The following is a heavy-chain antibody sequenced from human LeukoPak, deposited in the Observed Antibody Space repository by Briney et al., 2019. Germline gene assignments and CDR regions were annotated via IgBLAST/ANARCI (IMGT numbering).Heavy chain of an antibody. J-gene: IGHJ4*02. CDR3: ARAAGYSSGWFDY. CDR1: GFTFSSYW. Sequence: GGSLRLSCAASGFTFSSYWMSWVRQAPGKGLEWVANIKQDGSEKYYVDSVKGRFTISRDNAKNSLYLQMNSLRAEDTAVYYCARAAGYSSGWFDYWGQGTLVTVSS. CDR2: IKQDGSEK. V-gene: IGHV3-7*01. D-gene: IGHD6-19*01.